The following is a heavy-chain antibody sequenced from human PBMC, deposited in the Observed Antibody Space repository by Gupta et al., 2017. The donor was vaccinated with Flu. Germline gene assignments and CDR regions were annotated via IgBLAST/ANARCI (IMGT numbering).Heavy chain of an antibody. D-gene: IGHD6-13*01. Sequence: QVQLVESGGGVVQPGRSLRLSCAASGFTFSSYGMHLVRQAPGKGLEWVAVIWYDGSNKYYADSVKGRFTISRDNSKNTLYLQMNSLRAEDTAVYYCARDREWGHKSSWYLSAYWGQGTLVTVSS. J-gene: IGHJ4*02. CDR1: GFTFSSYG. CDR3: ARDREWGHKSSWYLSAY. CDR2: IWYDGSNK. V-gene: IGHV3-33*01.